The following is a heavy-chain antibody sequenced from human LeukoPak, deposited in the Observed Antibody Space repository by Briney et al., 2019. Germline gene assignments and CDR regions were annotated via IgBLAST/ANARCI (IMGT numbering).Heavy chain of an antibody. CDR2: ITGSGGYT. Sequence: QPGESLRLSCAAPGFTFSSYAMTWVRQAPGKGLEWVSTITGSGGYTYYADFVNGPFTISRDNSKNTLVFRMNSLRAEDTAVYFCAKQSLYDSSRHFHYWGQGTLVTVSS. CDR1: GFTFSSYA. V-gene: IGHV3-23*01. D-gene: IGHD3-22*01. J-gene: IGHJ4*02. CDR3: AKQSLYDSSRHFHY.